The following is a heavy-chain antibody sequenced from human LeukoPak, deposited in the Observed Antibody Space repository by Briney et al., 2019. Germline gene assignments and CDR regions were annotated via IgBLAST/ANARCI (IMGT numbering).Heavy chain of an antibody. CDR2: ISGSGGST. V-gene: IGHV3-23*01. CDR1: GFTFSSYA. Sequence: GGSLRLSCAASGFTFSSYAMSWVRQAPGKGLEWVSAISGSGGSTYYADSVKGRFTISRDYSKNTLYLQMNSLRAEDTAVYYCAKVASDIVVVPAAMSDAFDIWGQGTMVTVSS. J-gene: IGHJ3*02. D-gene: IGHD2-2*01. CDR3: AKVASDIVVVPAAMSDAFDI.